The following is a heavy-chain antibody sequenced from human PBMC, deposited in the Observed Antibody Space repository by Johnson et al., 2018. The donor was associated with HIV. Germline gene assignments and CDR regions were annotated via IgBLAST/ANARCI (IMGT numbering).Heavy chain of an antibody. CDR2: ISGSGGST. J-gene: IGHJ3*02. D-gene: IGHD3-22*01. Sequence: QVQLVESGGGLVKPGGSLRLSCVGSGFTFSDYYMSWVRQAPGKGLEWVSAISGSGGSTYYADSVKGRFTISRDNAKNSLYLQMNSLRAEDTALYYCARGGRYYDPGSFDIWGQGTMVTVSS. CDR1: GFTFSDYY. V-gene: IGHV3-11*01. CDR3: ARGGRYYDPGSFDI.